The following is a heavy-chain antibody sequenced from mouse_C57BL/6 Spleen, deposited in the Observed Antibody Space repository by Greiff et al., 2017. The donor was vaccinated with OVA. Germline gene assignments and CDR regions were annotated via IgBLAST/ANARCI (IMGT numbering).Heavy chain of an antibody. J-gene: IGHJ4*01. CDR3: ARERYYGSRYYAMDY. Sequence: EVQLKESGPGLVKPSQSLSLTCSVTGYSITSGYYWNWIRQFPGNKLEWMGYISYDGSNNYNPSLKNRISITRDTSKNQFFLKLNSVTTEDTATYYCARERYYGSRYYAMDYWGQGTSVTVSS. V-gene: IGHV3-6*01. D-gene: IGHD1-1*01. CDR2: ISYDGSN. CDR1: GYSITSGYY.